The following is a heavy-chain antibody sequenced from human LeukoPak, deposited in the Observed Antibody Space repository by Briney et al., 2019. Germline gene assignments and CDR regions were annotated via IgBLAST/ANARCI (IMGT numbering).Heavy chain of an antibody. V-gene: IGHV1-69*05. CDR2: IIPIFGTA. Sequence: SVKVSCKASGGTFSSYAISWVRQAPGQGLEWMGGIIPIFGTANYAQRFQGRVTITTDESTSTAYMELSSLRSEDTAVYYCARTPCSSTSCHMYYFDYWGQGTLVTVSS. CDR3: ARTPCSSTSCHMYYFDY. D-gene: IGHD2-2*02. J-gene: IGHJ4*02. CDR1: GGTFSSYA.